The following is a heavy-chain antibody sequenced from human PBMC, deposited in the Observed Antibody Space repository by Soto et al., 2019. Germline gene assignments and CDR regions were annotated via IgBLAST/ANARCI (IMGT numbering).Heavy chain of an antibody. Sequence: ASVKVSCKASGYTFTSYGISWVRQAPGQGLEWMGWISAYNGNTNYAQKLQGRVTMTTDTSTSTAYMELRSLRSDDTAVYYCARTPRPIVPAARPYYYYYMDVWGKGTTVTVSS. V-gene: IGHV1-18*01. D-gene: IGHD2-2*01. CDR3: ARTPRPIVPAARPYYYYYMDV. CDR2: ISAYNGNT. J-gene: IGHJ6*03. CDR1: GYTFTSYG.